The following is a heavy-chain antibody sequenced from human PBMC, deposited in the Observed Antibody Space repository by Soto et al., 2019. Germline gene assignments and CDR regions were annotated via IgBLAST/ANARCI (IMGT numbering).Heavy chain of an antibody. CDR3: AREGSYYFDSRLDS. Sequence: QVQLVQSGAEVKKPGATMKVSGRASGYVLTDHWMHWVRQAPGQGLEWMGIINPPVSSTSYSQPLQGRVTITSDTSTNTIYMELRSLKSADSAVYYCAREGSYYFDSRLDSWGQGTLVTVST. V-gene: IGHV1-46*01. J-gene: IGHJ4*02. D-gene: IGHD3-22*01. CDR2: INPPVSST. CDR1: GYVLTDHW.